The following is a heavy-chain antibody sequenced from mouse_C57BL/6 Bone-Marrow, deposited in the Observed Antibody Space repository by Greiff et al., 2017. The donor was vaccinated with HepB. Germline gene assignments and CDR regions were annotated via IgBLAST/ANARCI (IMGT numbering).Heavy chain of an antibody. D-gene: IGHD1-1*01. J-gene: IGHJ1*03. CDR3: AMGHYCSSSWYFDV. CDR2: INPNNGGT. V-gene: IGHV1-26*01. CDR1: GYTFTDYY. Sequence: EVQLQQSGPELVKPGASVKISCKASGYTFTDYYMNWVKQSHGKSLEWIGAINPNNGGTSYNQKFKGKATLTVDKSYSTAYMELRSLTSEDSAVDYCAMGHYCSSSWYFDVWGTGTTVTVSS.